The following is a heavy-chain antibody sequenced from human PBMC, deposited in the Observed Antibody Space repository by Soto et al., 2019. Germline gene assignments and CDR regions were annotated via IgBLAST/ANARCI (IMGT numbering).Heavy chain of an antibody. CDR1: VYTFATYW. V-gene: IGHV5-51*01. Sequence: GESLKIACKGSVYTFATYWIGWARQMPGKGLEWMGIIYPADSDTRYSPSFKGLVTISVDKSISTAYLQWSSLKASDTAIYYCTRQDLSSGCDYWGQGTLVTVSS. J-gene: IGHJ4*02. CDR3: TRQDLSSGCDY. D-gene: IGHD3-22*01. CDR2: IYPADSDT.